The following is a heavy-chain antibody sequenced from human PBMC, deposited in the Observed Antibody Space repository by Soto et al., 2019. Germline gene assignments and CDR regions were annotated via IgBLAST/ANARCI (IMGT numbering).Heavy chain of an antibody. CDR3: AGSFNIAAAVTTLGY. J-gene: IGHJ4*02. D-gene: IGHD6-13*01. CDR2: IYYSGST. CDR1: GGSISSYY. Sequence: SETLSLTCTVSGGSISSYYWSWIRQPPGKGLEWIGYIYYSGSTNYNPSLKSRVTISVDTSKNQFSLKLSSVTAADTAVYYCAGSFNIAAAVTTLGYWGQGTLVTVSS. V-gene: IGHV4-59*08.